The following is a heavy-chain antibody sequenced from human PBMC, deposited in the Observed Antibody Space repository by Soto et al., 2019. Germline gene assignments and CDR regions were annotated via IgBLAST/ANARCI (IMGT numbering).Heavy chain of an antibody. D-gene: IGHD1-1*01. Sequence: SQTLSLTCAISGDSVSSNSAAWNWIRQSPSRGLEWLGRTYYRSKWYNDYALSVKSRITINPDTSKNQFSLQLNSVTPEDTAVYYCTRYERSGRATGTTYYYYGMDVWGQGTTVTVSS. CDR1: GDSVSSNSAA. CDR3: TRYERSGRATGTTYYYYGMDV. V-gene: IGHV6-1*01. CDR2: TYYRSKWYN. J-gene: IGHJ6*02.